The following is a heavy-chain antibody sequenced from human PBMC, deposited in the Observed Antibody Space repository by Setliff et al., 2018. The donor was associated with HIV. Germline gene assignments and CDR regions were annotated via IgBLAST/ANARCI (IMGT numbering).Heavy chain of an antibody. J-gene: IGHJ5*02. CDR2: ISAYSGNT. CDR1: GYTFTSYG. D-gene: IGHD4-17*01. Sequence: VASVKVSCKASGYTFTSYGISWVRQAPGQGLEWMGWISAYSGNTNYAQKLQGRVTMTTDTSTSTAYMELRSLRSDDTAVYYCARLMLEVTVTTVWFDPWGQGTLVTVSS. CDR3: ARLMLEVTVTTVWFDP. V-gene: IGHV1-18*01.